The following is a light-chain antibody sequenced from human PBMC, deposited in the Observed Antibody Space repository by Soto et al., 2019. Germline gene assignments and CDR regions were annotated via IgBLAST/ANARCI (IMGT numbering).Light chain of an antibody. CDR2: GNS. CDR3: QSYDSSLSGSV. J-gene: IGLJ1*01. Sequence: QSVLTQPPSVSGAPGQRVTISCTGSSSNIGAGYDVHWYQQLPGTAPKLLIYGNSNRPSGVPDRFSGSKSGTSASLAITGLQAEDEADYYCQSYDSSLSGSVFRTGTKLTVL. CDR1: SSNIGAGYD. V-gene: IGLV1-40*01.